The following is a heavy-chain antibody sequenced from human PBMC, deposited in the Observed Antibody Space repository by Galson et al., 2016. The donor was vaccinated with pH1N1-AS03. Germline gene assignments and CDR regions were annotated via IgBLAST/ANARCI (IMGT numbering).Heavy chain of an antibody. CDR1: GGSISTSSYY. Sequence: ETLSLTCTVSGGSISTSSYYWGWIRQPPGKGLEWIGSIYYSGSTYYNPSLKSRVTISVDTSKNQFSLKLSSVTAADTAVYYCARRVYGDYVNWFDPWGLGTLVTVSS. D-gene: IGHD4-17*01. V-gene: IGHV4-39*01. J-gene: IGHJ5*02. CDR2: IYYSGST. CDR3: ARRVYGDYVNWFDP.